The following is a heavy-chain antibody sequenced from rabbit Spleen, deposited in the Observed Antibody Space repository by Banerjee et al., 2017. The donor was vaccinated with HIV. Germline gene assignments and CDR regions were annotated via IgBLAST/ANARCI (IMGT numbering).Heavy chain of an antibody. Sequence: QEQLEETGGGLVQPGGTLTLSCKTSGFDFSSYSMSWVRQAPGKGLEWIGAIYTGRGGTDYANWVNGRFTISKTSSNSVTLQMTSLTAADTATYFCARDLDGVIGWNFCWWGPGTLVTVS. CDR1: GFDFSSYS. J-gene: IGHJ4*01. D-gene: IGHD1-1*01. CDR2: IYTGRGGT. CDR3: ARDLDGVIGWNFCW. V-gene: IGHV1S45*01.